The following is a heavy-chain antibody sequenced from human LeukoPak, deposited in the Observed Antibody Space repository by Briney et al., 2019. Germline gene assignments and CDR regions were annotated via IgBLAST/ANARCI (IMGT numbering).Heavy chain of an antibody. J-gene: IGHJ6*02. CDR3: AKDFGMDV. Sequence: PGRSLRLSCAASGFTFDDYAMHWVRQAPGKGLEWVSGISWNRGSIGYADSVKGRFTISRDNAKNSLYLQMNSLRAEDTALYYCAKDFGMDVWGQGTTVTVSS. CDR2: ISWNRGSI. V-gene: IGHV3-9*01. CDR1: GFTFDDYA.